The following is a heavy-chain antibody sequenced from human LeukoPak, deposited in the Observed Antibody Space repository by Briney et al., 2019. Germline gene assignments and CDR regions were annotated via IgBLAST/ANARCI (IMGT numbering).Heavy chain of an antibody. Sequence: SVKVSCKASGFTFTSSAVQWVRQARGQRLEWIGWIVVGSGNTNYAQKFQERVTITRDMSTSTAYMELSSLRSEDTAVYYCAAVLSGGSGSYDCWGQGTLVTVSS. CDR3: AAVLSGGSGSYDC. J-gene: IGHJ4*02. D-gene: IGHD1-26*01. CDR2: IVVGSGNT. CDR1: GFTFTSSA. V-gene: IGHV1-58*01.